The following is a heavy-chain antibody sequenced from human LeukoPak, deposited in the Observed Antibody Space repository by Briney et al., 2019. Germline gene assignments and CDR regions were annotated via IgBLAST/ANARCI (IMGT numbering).Heavy chain of an antibody. CDR3: ARDWAYDILTGFYGMDV. CDR2: IYSGGNT. CDR1: GFNVSTSP. D-gene: IGHD3-9*01. J-gene: IGHJ6*02. V-gene: IGHV3-53*01. Sequence: PGGSLRLSCAASGFNVSTSPMSCVRQAPQKGLEWVSVIYSGGNTYYADSLKGRFTISRDTSRNTLYLQMNSLRAEDTAVYYCARDWAYDILTGFYGMDVWGQGTTVTVSS.